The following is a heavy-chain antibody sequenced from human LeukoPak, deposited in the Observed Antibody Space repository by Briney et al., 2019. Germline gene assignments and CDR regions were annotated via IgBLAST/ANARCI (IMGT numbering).Heavy chain of an antibody. J-gene: IGHJ6*02. Sequence: ETLSLTCTVSGGSISSGGYYWSWIRQHPGKGLEWVSVIYSGGNTYYADSVKGRFTISRDNSKNTLYLQMNSLRADDTAVYYCARVGTDIGYGMDVWGQGTTVTVSS. CDR3: ARVGTDIGYGMDV. CDR1: GGSISSGGYY. V-gene: IGHV3-53*01. D-gene: IGHD2-15*01. CDR2: IYSGGNT.